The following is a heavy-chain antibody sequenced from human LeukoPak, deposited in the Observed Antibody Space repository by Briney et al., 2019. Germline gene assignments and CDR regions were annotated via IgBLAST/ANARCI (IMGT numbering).Heavy chain of an antibody. CDR2: ISTSRNYS. CDR1: ISVYSRLT. CDR3: ASPVHGSTADSEGYYPKWFDP. D-gene: IGHD3-3*01. V-gene: IGHV3-21*01. Sequence: GGPLSLPCAPCISVYSRLTVIGLPQSPGKGLQWVSYISTSRNYSYYDEYVKGRVNISRDNNKNSLYLDMTRLRDEDTAGYYCASPVHGSTADSEGYYPKWFDPWGQGTLVTVSS. J-gene: IGHJ5*01.